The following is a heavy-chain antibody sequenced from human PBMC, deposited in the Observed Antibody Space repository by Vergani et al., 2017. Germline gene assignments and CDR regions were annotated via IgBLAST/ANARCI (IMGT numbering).Heavy chain of an antibody. J-gene: IGHJ3*01. V-gene: IGHV3-23*01. D-gene: IGHD3-16*02. Sequence: EVQVLESGGDVVQPGGSLRLSCAATGFTSSNFAMAWVRQAPGKGLVWVSEISGNGGSTFYAASVKGRFTISRDNSNNMLYLQMNNLRAEDTAVYYCAILSSIIQLWPNAFDVWGPGTVVTVSS. CDR2: ISGNGGST. CDR1: GFTSSNFA. CDR3: AILSSIIQLWPNAFDV.